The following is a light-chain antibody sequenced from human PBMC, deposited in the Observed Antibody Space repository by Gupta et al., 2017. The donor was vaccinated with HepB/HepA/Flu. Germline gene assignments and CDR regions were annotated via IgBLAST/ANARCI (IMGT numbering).Light chain of an antibody. J-gene: IGKJ1*01. Sequence: DIQMTQSPSSLSAFLGDRVTITCRPSQTIRTYLNWYQQKPGKAPQFLISAASRLQGGVPSRFSGSGFDTDFTLTINGLQPEDLGTDYCQQTYSTPWTFGQGTKVKI. V-gene: IGKV1-39*01. CDR2: AAS. CDR3: QQTYSTPWT. CDR1: QTIRTY.